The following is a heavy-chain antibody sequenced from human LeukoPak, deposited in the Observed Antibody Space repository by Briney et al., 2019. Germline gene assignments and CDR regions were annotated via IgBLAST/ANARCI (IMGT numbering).Heavy chain of an antibody. D-gene: IGHD6-13*01. CDR1: GGSISSGDYY. CDR3: ARSNINGYSSSWYYAYWFDP. CDR2: IYYSGST. V-gene: IGHV4-30-4*08. J-gene: IGHJ5*02. Sequence: SQTLSLTRTVSGGSISSGDYYWSWIRQPPGKGLEWVGYIYYSGSTYYNPSLKSRVTISVDTSKNQFSLKLSSVTAADTAVYYCARSNINGYSSSWYYAYWFDPWGQGTLVTVSS.